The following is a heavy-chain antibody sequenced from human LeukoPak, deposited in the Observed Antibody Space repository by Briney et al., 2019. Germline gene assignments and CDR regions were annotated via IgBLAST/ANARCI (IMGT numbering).Heavy chain of an antibody. CDR2: IYYSGST. CDR3: ARDDFSTLGSPKDY. Sequence: SETLSLTCTVSGGSISSSSYYWGWIRQPPGKGLEWIGSIYYSGSTYYNPSLKSRVTISVDTSKNQFSLKLSSVTAADTAGYYRARDDFSTLGSPKDYWGQGTLVTVSS. D-gene: IGHD2/OR15-2a*01. J-gene: IGHJ4*02. V-gene: IGHV4-39*07. CDR1: GGSISSSSYY.